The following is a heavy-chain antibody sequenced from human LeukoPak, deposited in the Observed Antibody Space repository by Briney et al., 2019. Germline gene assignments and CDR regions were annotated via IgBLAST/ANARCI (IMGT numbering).Heavy chain of an antibody. CDR1: GGSINSDY. CDR3: ARVGGMTTVNNAAFDI. J-gene: IGHJ3*02. Sequence: PSETLSLTCSVSGGSINSDYWNWIRQPPGKGLEWIGYMYHYGGTNYNPSLKSRVTISIDKPKKQFPLKLISVTAADTAIYYCARVGGMTTVNNAAFDIWGQGTMVTVSS. CDR2: MYHYGGT. D-gene: IGHD4-11*01. V-gene: IGHV4-59*01.